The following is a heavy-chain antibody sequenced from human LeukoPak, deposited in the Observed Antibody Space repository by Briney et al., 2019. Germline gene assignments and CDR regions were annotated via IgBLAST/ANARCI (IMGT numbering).Heavy chain of an antibody. CDR1: GGTFSSYA. CDR2: IIPIFGTA. V-gene: IGHV1-69*13. J-gene: IGHJ2*01. Sequence: ASVKVSCKASGGTFSSYAISWVRQAPGQGLEWMGGIIPIFGTANYAQKFQGRVTITADESTSTAYMELSSLRSEDTAVYYCARAPWGDRPYWYFDLWGRGTLDTVSS. CDR3: ARAPWGDRPYWYFDL. D-gene: IGHD2-21*02.